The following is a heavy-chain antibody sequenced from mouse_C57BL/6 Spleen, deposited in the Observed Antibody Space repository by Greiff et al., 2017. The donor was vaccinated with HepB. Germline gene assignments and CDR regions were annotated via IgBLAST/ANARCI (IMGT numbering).Heavy chain of an antibody. J-gene: IGHJ2*01. CDR3: TTADFDY. Sequence: EVHLVESGEGLVKPGGSLKLSCAASGFTFSSYGMSWVRQTPEKRLEWVAYISSCGDYIYYADTVKGRFTISRDNARNTLYLQMSSLKSEDTAMYYCTTADFDYWGQGTTLTVSS. D-gene: IGHD1-2*01. CDR1: GFTFSSYG. V-gene: IGHV5-9-1*02. CDR2: ISSCGDYI.